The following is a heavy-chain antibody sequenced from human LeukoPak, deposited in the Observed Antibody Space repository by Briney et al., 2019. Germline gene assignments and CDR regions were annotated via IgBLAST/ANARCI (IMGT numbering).Heavy chain of an antibody. V-gene: IGHV4-59*01. CDR2: IYYGGST. CDR3: ARLVATAFDY. Sequence: SETLSLTCTVSGGSISSYYWSWIRQPPGKGLEWIGYIYYGGSTNYNPSLKSRVTISVDTSKNQFSLKLSSVTAADTAVYYCARLVATAFDYWGQGTLVTVSS. CDR1: GGSISSYY. J-gene: IGHJ4*02. D-gene: IGHD5-12*01.